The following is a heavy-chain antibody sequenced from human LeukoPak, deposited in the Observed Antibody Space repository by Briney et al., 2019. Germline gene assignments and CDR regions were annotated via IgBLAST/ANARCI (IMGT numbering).Heavy chain of an antibody. CDR2: IYTSGST. CDR1: GGSISSYY. Sequence: SETLSLTCTVSGGSISSYYWSWIRQPAGKGLEWIGRIYTSGSTNYNPSLKSRVTMSVDTSKNQFSPKLSSVTAADTAVYYCASGYYYDSSGYIREGSLDYWGQGTLVTVSS. J-gene: IGHJ4*02. D-gene: IGHD3-22*01. CDR3: ASGYYYDSSGYIREGSLDY. V-gene: IGHV4-4*07.